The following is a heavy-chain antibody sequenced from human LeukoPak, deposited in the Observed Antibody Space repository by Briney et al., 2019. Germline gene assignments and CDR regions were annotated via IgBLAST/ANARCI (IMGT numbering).Heavy chain of an antibody. V-gene: IGHV3-23*01. J-gene: IGHJ6*03. D-gene: IGHD5-18*01. Sequence: QTGGSLRLSCAASGFTFSKYAMSWVRQAPGKGLEWVSTVNDRGTGTYYADSVKGRFTISRDNSKNTLSLQMISLRAEDTALYYCAKSLKTAVGPYMGYHYYMDVWGKGTTVTVSS. CDR1: GFTFSKYA. CDR2: VNDRGTGT. CDR3: AKSLKTAVGPYMGYHYYMDV.